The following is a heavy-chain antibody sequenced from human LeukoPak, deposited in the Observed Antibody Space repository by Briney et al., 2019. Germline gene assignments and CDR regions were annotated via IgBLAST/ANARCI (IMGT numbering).Heavy chain of an antibody. CDR1: GFTFDDYA. CDR2: ISWNSGSI. J-gene: IGHJ3*02. D-gene: IGHD3-9*01. Sequence: GGSLRLSCAASGFTFDDYAMHWVRQAPGKGLEWVSRISWNSGSIGYADSVKGRFTISRDNAKNSLYLQMNSLRAEDTAVYYCARARPTYYDILTGYYKGADDTASNAFDIWGQGTMVTVSS. CDR3: ARARPTYYDILTGYYKGADDTASNAFDI. V-gene: IGHV3-9*01.